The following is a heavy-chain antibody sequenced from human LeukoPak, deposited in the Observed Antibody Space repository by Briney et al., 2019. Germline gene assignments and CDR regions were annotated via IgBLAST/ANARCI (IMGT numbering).Heavy chain of an antibody. CDR3: ARLGAGPTYYDFWSGYSSFYFDY. V-gene: IGHV4-39*02. CDR1: GGSTSSGNYY. CDR2: ISSSGNT. D-gene: IGHD3-3*01. J-gene: IGHJ4*02. Sequence: SETLSLTCTVSGGSTSSGNYYWGWIRQPPGKGLEWIGGISSSGNTYYNPSLKSRITIFIDTSKNHFSLKLSSVSAADTAVYYCARLGAGPTYYDFWSGYSSFYFDYWGQGTLVTVSS.